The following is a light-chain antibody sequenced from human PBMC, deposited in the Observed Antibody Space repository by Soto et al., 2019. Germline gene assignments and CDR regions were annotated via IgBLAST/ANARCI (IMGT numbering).Light chain of an antibody. CDR1: QSVSSY. Sequence: EIVLTQSPATLSLSPGERATLSCRASQSVSSYLAWYQQKPGQAPRLLIYDASNRATDIPARFSGSGSGTDFTLTISSLEPEDFAVYYCQQLTNWPLYTFGQGTKREMK. CDR2: DAS. CDR3: QQLTNWPLYT. V-gene: IGKV3-11*01. J-gene: IGKJ2*01.